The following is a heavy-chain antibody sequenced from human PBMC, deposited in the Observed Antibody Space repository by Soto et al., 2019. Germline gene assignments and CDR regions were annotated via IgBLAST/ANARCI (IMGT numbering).Heavy chain of an antibody. J-gene: IGHJ6*02. Sequence: PGGSLRLSCAASGFTFSSYGMHWVRQAPGKGLEWVSYISSSGSTIYYADSVKGRFTISRDNAKNSLYLQMNSLRAEDTAVYYCARDRVGPYYYYGMDVWGQGTTVTVSS. CDR3: ARDRVGPYYYYGMDV. D-gene: IGHD1-26*01. V-gene: IGHV3-48*04. CDR1: GFTFSSYG. CDR2: ISSSGSTI.